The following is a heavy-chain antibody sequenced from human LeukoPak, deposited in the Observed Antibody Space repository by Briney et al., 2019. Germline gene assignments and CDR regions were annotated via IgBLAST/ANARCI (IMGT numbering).Heavy chain of an antibody. CDR1: GYTFISYG. CDR3: ARNGSSYLDAFDI. J-gene: IGHJ3*02. CDR2: ITAYNGYT. D-gene: IGHD3-22*01. Sequence: ASVKVSCKASGYTFISYGISWVRQAPGQGLERMGWITAYNGYTNYAQKFQGRVTMTTDASTSTAYMELRSLRSDDTAVYYCARNGSSYLDAFDIWGQGTLVTVSS. V-gene: IGHV1-18*01.